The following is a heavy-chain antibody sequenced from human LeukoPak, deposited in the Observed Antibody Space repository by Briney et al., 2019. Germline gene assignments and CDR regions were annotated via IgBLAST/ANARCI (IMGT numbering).Heavy chain of an antibody. CDR2: VRHSGIT. V-gene: IGHV4-39*01. J-gene: IGHJ3*01. CDR3: ARNPPNYYDSSGRMGAFDV. D-gene: IGHD3-22*01. Sequence: SETLSPTCVVSGGFISSGGYYWGWIRHPPEKGLEWIGSVRHSGITYYNTSLKSRVTISVDKSKNQFSLELTSVTAADTAVYYCARNPPNYYDSSGRMGAFDVWGQGTMVTVSS. CDR1: GGFISSGGYY.